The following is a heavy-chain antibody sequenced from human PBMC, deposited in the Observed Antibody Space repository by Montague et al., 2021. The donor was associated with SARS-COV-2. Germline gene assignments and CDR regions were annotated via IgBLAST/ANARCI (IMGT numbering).Heavy chain of an antibody. CDR2: IDHRGNT. D-gene: IGHD2-21*01. J-gene: IGHJ4*02. V-gene: IGHV4-34*01. CDR3: ARGTRVVGITPGFRY. Sequence: SETLSLTCAVYRGSFHIFSWGWIRQPPEKGLEWIGEIDHRGNTNYNPSLKSRVTISVDTSKNQFSLNLTSVTAADTAIYYCARGTRVVGITPGFRYWGQGTQVAVSS. CDR1: RGSFHIFS.